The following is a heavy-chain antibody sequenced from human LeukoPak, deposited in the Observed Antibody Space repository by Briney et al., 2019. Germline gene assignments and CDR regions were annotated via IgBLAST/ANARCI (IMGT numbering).Heavy chain of an antibody. CDR1: GFTFSSYS. CDR2: ISSSSSCI. D-gene: IGHD5-18*01. V-gene: IGHV3-21*01. CDR3: AREDVDTATGGFDP. Sequence: GGSLRLSCAASGFTFSSYSMNWVRQAPGKGLEWVSSISSSSSCIYYADSVKGRFTISRDNAKNSLYLQMNSLRAEDTAVYYCAREDVDTATGGFDPWGQGTLVTVSS. J-gene: IGHJ5*02.